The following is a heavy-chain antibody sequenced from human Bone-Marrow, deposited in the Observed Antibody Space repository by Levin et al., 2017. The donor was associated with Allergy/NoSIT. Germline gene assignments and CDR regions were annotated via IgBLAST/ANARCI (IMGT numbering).Heavy chain of an antibody. CDR3: AHRQLRNFAY. D-gene: IGHD4-23*01. CDR1: GFSLTTSGVG. Sequence: KTSGPTLVKPTQTLTLTCTFSGFSLTTSGVGVGWIRQPPGKALEWLALIFWDDVKRYSPSLRSRLTVTKDTSKNQVVLTLSDVDPMDTATYYCAHRQLRNFAYWGQGTLVTVSS. CDR2: IFWDDVK. V-gene: IGHV2-5*02. J-gene: IGHJ4*02.